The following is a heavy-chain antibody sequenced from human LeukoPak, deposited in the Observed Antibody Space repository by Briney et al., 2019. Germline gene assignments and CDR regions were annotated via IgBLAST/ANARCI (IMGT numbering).Heavy chain of an antibody. CDR2: IYYRGST. J-gene: IGHJ4*02. CDR1: GGSISSRVYY. D-gene: IGHD3-9*01. V-gene: IGHV4-31*03. CDR3: ARTYYDVSTGYPGYYFDY. Sequence: SETLSLTCTVSGGSISSRVYYGSWVRQHAGKGLEWIGYIYYRGSTYFNPSLKSRITISVDTSKNQFSLTLSSVTAADAAVYFCARTYYDVSTGYPGYYFDYWGQGTLVTVSS.